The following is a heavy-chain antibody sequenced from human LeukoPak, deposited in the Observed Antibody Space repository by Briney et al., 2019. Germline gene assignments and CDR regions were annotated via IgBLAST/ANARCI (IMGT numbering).Heavy chain of an antibody. J-gene: IGHJ4*02. Sequence: SETLSLTCTVSGGSISSYHWSWIRQPPGKGLEWIGYIYYSGSTNCNPSLKSRVTISVDTSKNQFSLKLNSVTAADTAVYYCARAPDDSSGYYPLDYWGQGTLVTVSS. CDR3: ARAPDDSSGYYPLDY. V-gene: IGHV4-59*01. CDR2: IYYSGST. D-gene: IGHD3-22*01. CDR1: GGSISSYH.